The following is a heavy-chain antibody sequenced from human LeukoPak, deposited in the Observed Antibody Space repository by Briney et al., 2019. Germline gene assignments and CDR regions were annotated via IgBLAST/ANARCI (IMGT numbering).Heavy chain of an antibody. J-gene: IGHJ5*02. CDR1: GFTFSSYA. Sequence: GRSLRLSCAASGFTFSSYAMHWVRQAPGKGLEWVAVISYDGSNKYYADSVKGRFTISRGNSKNTLYLQMNSLRAEDTAVYYCARDSRGGYCSSTSCFGWFDPWGQGTLVTVSS. CDR3: ARDSRGGYCSSTSCFGWFDP. CDR2: ISYDGSNK. D-gene: IGHD2-2*01. V-gene: IGHV3-30-3*01.